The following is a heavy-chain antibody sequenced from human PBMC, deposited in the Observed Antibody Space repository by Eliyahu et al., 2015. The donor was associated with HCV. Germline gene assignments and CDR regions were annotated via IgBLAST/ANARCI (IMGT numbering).Heavy chain of an antibody. CDR2: ISSSGSTI. D-gene: IGHD3-22*01. CDR3: ARAHYYDSSGLGAEYFQH. CDR1: GFTXRXYY. J-gene: IGHJ1*01. V-gene: IGHV3-11*01. Sequence: QVQLVESGGGLVKPGGSLRLSCAASGFTXRXYYMSWIRQVPGKGGEWVSYISSSGSTIYYADSVKGRFTISRDNAKNSLYLQMNSLRAEDTAVYYCARAHYYDSSGLGAEYFQHWGQGTLVTVSS.